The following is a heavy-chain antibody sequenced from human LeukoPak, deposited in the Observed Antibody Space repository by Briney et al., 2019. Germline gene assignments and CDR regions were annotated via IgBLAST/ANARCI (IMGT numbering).Heavy chain of an antibody. J-gene: IGHJ5*02. CDR1: GFTFSSYS. CDR2: ISRSRSYI. CDR3: GRGGTDQHNQFDP. Sequence: GGSLRLSCAASGFTFSSYSMNWVRQAPGKGLEWVASISRSRSYIYYADSVKGRFTISRDNAKNSLYLQMNSLRAEDTAVYYCGRGGTDQHNQFDPWRKGTRVSVS. V-gene: IGHV3-21*01. D-gene: IGHD1-26*01.